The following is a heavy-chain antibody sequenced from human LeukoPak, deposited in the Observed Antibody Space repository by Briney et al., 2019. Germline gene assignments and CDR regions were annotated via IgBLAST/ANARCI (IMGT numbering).Heavy chain of an antibody. V-gene: IGHV3-23*01. J-gene: IGHJ4*02. Sequence: GGSLRLSCAASGFTFSTSGMSWVRQAPGKGLEWVSSISGRGDTTYYADSVKGRFTVSRDNSKNTLYLQMSSLRDEDTAMYYCSSESRYWGQGTLVIVSS. D-gene: IGHD3-22*01. CDR1: GFTFSTSG. CDR2: ISGRGDTT. CDR3: SSESRY.